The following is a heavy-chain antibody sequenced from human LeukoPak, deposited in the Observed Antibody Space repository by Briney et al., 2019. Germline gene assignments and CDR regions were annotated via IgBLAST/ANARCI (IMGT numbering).Heavy chain of an antibody. CDR2: ISGGGGST. J-gene: IGHJ4*02. Sequence: GGSLRLSCAASGFTFSTYAMNWVRQAPGKGLEWVSAISGGGGSTYYADSVKGRFTISRDNSKNTLYLQMNSLRAEDTAVYYCAKALRITMVRGAQDYWGQGTLVTVSS. CDR1: GFTFSTYA. CDR3: AKALRITMVRGAQDY. D-gene: IGHD3-10*01. V-gene: IGHV3-23*01.